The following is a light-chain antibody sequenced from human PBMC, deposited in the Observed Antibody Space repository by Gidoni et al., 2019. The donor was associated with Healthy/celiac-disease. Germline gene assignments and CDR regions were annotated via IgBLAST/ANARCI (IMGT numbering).Light chain of an antibody. CDR3: QSYDSSLSAYYV. V-gene: IGLV1-40*01. Sequence: QSVLTQPPSVSGAPGQRVTISCTGSSSNIGAGYDVHWYQQRPGTAPKLLIYGNSNRPSGVPDRFSGSKSCTSASLAITVLQAEDEADYYCQSYDSSLSAYYVFGTGTKVTVL. CDR1: SSNIGAGYD. J-gene: IGLJ1*01. CDR2: GNS.